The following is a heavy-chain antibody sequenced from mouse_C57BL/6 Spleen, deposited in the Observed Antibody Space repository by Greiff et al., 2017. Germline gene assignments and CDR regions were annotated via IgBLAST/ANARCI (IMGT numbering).Heavy chain of an antibody. Sequence: VQLQQPGAELVKPGASVKLSCKASGYTFTSYWMQWVKQRPGQGLEWIGEIDPSDSYTNYNQKFKGKATLTVDTSSSTAYMQLSSLTSEDSAVYYCARDPHYYGSSYHFDYWGQGTTLTVSS. CDR2: IDPSDSYT. CDR1: GYTFTSYW. J-gene: IGHJ2*01. CDR3: ARDPHYYGSSYHFDY. V-gene: IGHV1-50*01. D-gene: IGHD1-1*01.